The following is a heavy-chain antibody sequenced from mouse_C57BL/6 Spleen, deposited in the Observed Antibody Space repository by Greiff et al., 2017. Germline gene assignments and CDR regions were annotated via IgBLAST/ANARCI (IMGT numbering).Heavy chain of an antibody. J-gene: IGHJ3*01. Sequence: EVQLQQSGAELVRPGASVKLSCTASGFNIKDDYMHWVKQRPEQGLEWIGWIDPENGDTEYASKFQGKATITADTSSNTAYLQLSSLTSEDTAVYYCTTLCDGYLWGQGTLVTVSA. V-gene: IGHV14-4*01. CDR3: TTLCDGYL. CDR2: IDPENGDT. CDR1: GFNIKDDY. D-gene: IGHD2-3*01.